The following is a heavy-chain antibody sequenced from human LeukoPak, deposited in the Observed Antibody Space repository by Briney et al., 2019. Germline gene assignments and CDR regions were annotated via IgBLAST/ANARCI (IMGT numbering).Heavy chain of an antibody. Sequence: SETLSLTCAVYGGSFSSYYWSWIRQPPGKGLEWIGEINHSGSTNYNPSLKSRVTISVDTSKNQFSLKLSSVTAADTAVYYCASGRRFGGYDPIFDYWGQGTLVTVSS. V-gene: IGHV4-34*01. CDR2: INHSGST. CDR3: ASGRRFGGYDPIFDY. CDR1: GGSFSSYY. D-gene: IGHD5-12*01. J-gene: IGHJ4*02.